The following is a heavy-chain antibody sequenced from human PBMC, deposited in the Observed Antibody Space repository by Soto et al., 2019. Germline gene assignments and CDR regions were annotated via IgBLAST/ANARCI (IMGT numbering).Heavy chain of an antibody. CDR2: VYHSGST. CDR3: AHAREGRFDP. D-gene: IGHD1-26*01. CDR1: GGSISSGGYS. V-gene: IGHV4-30-2*01. Sequence: QLQLQESGAGLVKPSQTLSLTCAVSGGSISSGGYSGSWIRQPPGKGLEWIGYVYHSGSTYYNPSLKSRVTISVDRSKNQFSLKLSSVTAADTAVYYCAHAREGRFDPWGQGTLVTVSS. J-gene: IGHJ5*02.